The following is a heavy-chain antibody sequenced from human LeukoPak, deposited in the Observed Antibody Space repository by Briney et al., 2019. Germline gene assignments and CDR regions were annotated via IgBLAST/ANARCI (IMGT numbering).Heavy chain of an antibody. Sequence: SETLSLTCTVSGGSISSYYWSWIRQPPGKGLEWIGYIYYSGSTNYNPSLKSRVTISVDTSKNQFSLKLSSVTAADTAVYYCARSGSGSPALDYWGQGTLVTVSS. J-gene: IGHJ4*02. CDR2: IYYSGST. CDR1: GGSISSYY. CDR3: ARSGSGSPALDY. D-gene: IGHD3-10*01. V-gene: IGHV4-59*01.